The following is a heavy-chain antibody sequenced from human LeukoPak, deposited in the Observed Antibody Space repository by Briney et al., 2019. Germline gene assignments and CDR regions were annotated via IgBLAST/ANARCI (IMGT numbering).Heavy chain of an antibody. V-gene: IGHV1-2*02. CDR3: ARVRGPVGATVDFDY. CDR1: GYTFTDYY. J-gene: IGHJ4*02. CDR2: INPNSGGT. Sequence: GASVKVSCKASGYTFTDYYIHWVRQAPGQGLEWMGWINPNSGGTNYAQKFQGRVAMTRDTSISTAYMELSRLRSDDTAVYYCARVRGPVGATVDFDYWGQGTLVTVSS. D-gene: IGHD1-26*01.